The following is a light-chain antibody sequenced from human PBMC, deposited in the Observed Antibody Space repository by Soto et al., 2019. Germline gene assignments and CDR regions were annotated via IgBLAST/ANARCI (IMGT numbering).Light chain of an antibody. CDR3: QQSYSTPYT. V-gene: IGKV1-39*01. Sequence: DIQMTQSPSSLSASVGDRVTISCRARQSISNYLNWYQQTPGKAPKLLIDAASSLQSGVPSRFSGSGSGTDFTLTISSLQPEDFATYYCQQSYSTPYTFAQGTKVDIK. CDR1: QSISNY. J-gene: IGKJ2*01. CDR2: AAS.